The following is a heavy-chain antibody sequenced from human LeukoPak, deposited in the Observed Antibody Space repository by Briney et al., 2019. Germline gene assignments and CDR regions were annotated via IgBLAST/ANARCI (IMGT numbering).Heavy chain of an antibody. Sequence: SETLSLTCTASGGSISSGRYYWTWIRQPAGKGLEWIGRIYTSSGSTNYKLSLKGRVTISVDTSKNQFSLKLSSVTAADTAVYYCARGWSEMATIAGRYYWGQGALVTVSS. D-gene: IGHD5-24*01. CDR2: IYTSSGST. CDR3: ARGWSEMATIAGRYY. V-gene: IGHV4-61*02. J-gene: IGHJ4*02. CDR1: GGSISSGRYY.